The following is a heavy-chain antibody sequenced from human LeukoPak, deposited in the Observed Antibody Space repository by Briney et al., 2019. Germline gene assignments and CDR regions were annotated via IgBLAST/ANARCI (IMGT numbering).Heavy chain of an antibody. CDR2: IYYRGST. Sequence: SQTLSLTCTVSGGSISSGGYYWSWIRQHPGKGLEWIGYIYYRGSTYYNPSLKSRLTISVDTSGNQFSLRLSSMTAADTAVYFCARVIAVAGTSHDAFDIWGQGTMVTVSS. J-gene: IGHJ3*02. CDR1: GGSISSGGYY. V-gene: IGHV4-31*03. D-gene: IGHD6-19*01. CDR3: ARVIAVAGTSHDAFDI.